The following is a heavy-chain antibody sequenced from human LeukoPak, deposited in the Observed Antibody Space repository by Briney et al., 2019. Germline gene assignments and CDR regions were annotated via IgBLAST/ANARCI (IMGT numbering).Heavy chain of an antibody. D-gene: IGHD6-19*01. J-gene: IGHJ4*02. CDR2: IIPIFGTA. CDR1: GGTFSSYA. V-gene: IGHV1-69*13. Sequence: ASVEVSCKASGGTFSSYAISWVRQAPGQGLEWMGGIIPIFGTANYAQKFQGRVTITADESTSTAYMELSSLRSEDTAVYYCARSGYSSGWEGLDYWGQGTLVTVSS. CDR3: ARSGYSSGWEGLDY.